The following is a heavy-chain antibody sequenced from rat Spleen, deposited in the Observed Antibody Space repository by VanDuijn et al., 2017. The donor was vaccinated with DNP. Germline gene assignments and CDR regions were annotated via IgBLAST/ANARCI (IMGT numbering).Heavy chain of an antibody. J-gene: IGHJ4*01. D-gene: IGHD1-3*01. CDR3: TRAPYGSWALDA. CDR1: GFSLTSYG. V-gene: IGHV2S12*01. CDR2: ISSGGRT. Sequence: QVQLKESGPGLVQPSQTLSLTCTVSGFSLTSYGVSWVRQPPGKGLEWIAAISSGGRTYSNSVLTSRLRISRESSKSQVFLQMDSLQTEETAIYFCTRAPYGSWALDAWGQGTSVTVSS.